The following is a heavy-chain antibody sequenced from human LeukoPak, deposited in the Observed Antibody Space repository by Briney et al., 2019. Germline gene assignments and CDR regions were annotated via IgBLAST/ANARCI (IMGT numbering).Heavy chain of an antibody. CDR2: INHSGST. J-gene: IGHJ6*03. V-gene: IGHV4-34*01. CDR1: VGSFSGYY. D-gene: IGHD3-10*01. Sequence: PSETLSLPCAVYVGSFSGYYWSWIRQPPGKGLEWIGEINHSGSTNYNSSLKSRVTILVDTCQNQFSLKLGSVTAADTAVYCCARGYYGSGSHCCHMDVWGKGTTITVS. CDR3: ARGYYGSGSHCCHMDV.